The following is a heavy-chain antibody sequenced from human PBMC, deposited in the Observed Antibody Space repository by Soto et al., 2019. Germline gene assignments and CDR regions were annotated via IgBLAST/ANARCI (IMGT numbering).Heavy chain of an antibody. D-gene: IGHD2-15*01. CDR1: GYTFTNYG. V-gene: IGHV1-18*01. Sequence: QVQLVQSGAEVKKPGASVKVSCKASGYTFTNYGISWVRQAPGQGLEWMGWISAYNGNTNYAQKLQGRVTMTTDTSTSTAYMELRSLRSDDTAVYYCAGDLPDIVVVVAATEYFQHWGQGTLVTVSS. CDR2: ISAYNGNT. CDR3: AGDLPDIVVVVAATEYFQH. J-gene: IGHJ1*01.